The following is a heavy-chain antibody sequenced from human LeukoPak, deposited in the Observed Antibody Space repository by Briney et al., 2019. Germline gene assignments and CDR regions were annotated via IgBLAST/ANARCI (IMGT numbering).Heavy chain of an antibody. J-gene: IGHJ1*01. Sequence: ASVKVSCKTSGYTFTSYGMHWVRQAPGQRPEWTGWINAGNGNTKYSQKFQDRVTITRDTSASTAYMELSSLRSEDTAVYYCARVPLYDSSGYYYPHWGQGTLVTVSS. D-gene: IGHD3-22*01. CDR2: INAGNGNT. V-gene: IGHV1-3*01. CDR1: GYTFTSYG. CDR3: ARVPLYDSSGYYYPH.